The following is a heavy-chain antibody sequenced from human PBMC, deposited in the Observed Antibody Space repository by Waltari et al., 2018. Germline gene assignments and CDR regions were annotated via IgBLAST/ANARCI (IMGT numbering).Heavy chain of an antibody. CDR3: ARDQDGDSNLDY. CDR2: SRSKARNYIT. CDR1: GFPLIDHD. Sequence: EVQLVESGGGLVQPGGSLRLSCAVSGFPLIDHDIDWVRQAQEKRLEWVGRSRSKARNYITEYAASVRGRFSIFRDDSDNSLYLQMSSLKIEDTAVYYCARDQDGDSNLDYWGQGTLVAVSS. J-gene: IGHJ4*02. V-gene: IGHV3-72*01. D-gene: IGHD2-21*02.